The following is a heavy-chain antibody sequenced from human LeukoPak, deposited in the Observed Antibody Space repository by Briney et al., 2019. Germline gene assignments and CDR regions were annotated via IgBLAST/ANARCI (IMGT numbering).Heavy chain of an antibody. CDR3: ARNNTLMMYPRGGEDKGFDY. V-gene: IGHV4-39*01. D-gene: IGHD2-8*01. CDR1: GGSISSGSYY. J-gene: IGHJ4*02. Sequence: PSETLSLTCTVSGGSISSGSYYWGWIRQPPGKWLEWIGSIYYSGSTHYNPSLKSRVTISVDTSKNEFSLKLSSVTAADTAVYYCARNNTLMMYPRGGEDKGFDYWGQGTLVTVSS. CDR2: IYYSGST.